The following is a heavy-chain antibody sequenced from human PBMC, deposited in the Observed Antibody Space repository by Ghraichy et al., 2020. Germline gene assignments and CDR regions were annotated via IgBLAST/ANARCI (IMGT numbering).Heavy chain of an antibody. CDR3: ARSSPQYSSYGMDV. J-gene: IGHJ6*02. D-gene: IGHD5-12*01. CDR2: IIPIFGTA. Sequence: NISCKASGGTFSSYAISWVRQAPGQGLEWMGGIIPIFGTANYAQKFQGRVTITADESTSTAYMELSSLRSEDTAVYYCARSSPQYSSYGMDVWGQGTTVTVSS. V-gene: IGHV1-69*01. CDR1: GGTFSSYA.